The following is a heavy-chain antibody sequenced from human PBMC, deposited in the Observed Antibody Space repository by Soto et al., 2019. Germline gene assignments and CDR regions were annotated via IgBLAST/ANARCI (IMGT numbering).Heavy chain of an antibody. V-gene: IGHV1-18*01. Sequence: VRQAPGQGLEWMGWIGGYKGNTNYAQKLQGRVTLTTDTSTSTAYMELRSLRSEDTAVYYCSREVNFYGLDVWGQGTTVTVSS. J-gene: IGHJ6*02. CDR3: SREVNFYGLDV. CDR2: IGGYKGNT.